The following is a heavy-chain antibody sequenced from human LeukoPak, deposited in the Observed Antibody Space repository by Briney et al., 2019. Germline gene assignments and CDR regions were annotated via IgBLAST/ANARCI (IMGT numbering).Heavy chain of an antibody. Sequence: SETLSLTCTVSGGSISSYYWSWIRQPPGKGLEWIGYIYYSGSTNYNLSLKSRVTISVDTSKNQFSLKLSSVTAADTAVYYCARSIVGAVAHFDYWGQGTLVTVSS. J-gene: IGHJ4*02. CDR2: IYYSGST. CDR1: GGSISSYY. V-gene: IGHV4-59*01. D-gene: IGHD1-26*01. CDR3: ARSIVGAVAHFDY.